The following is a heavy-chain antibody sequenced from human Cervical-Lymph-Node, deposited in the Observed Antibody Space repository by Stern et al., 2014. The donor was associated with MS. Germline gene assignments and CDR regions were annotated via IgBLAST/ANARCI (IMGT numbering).Heavy chain of an antibody. V-gene: IGHV5-51*01. J-gene: IGHJ3*01. D-gene: IGHD3-22*01. Sequence: VQLEESGAEVKKPGESLKISCRTSGYTFSNFSIGWGRQMPGKGLEWMGVIYPADADTTYSPSFQGQVTISADESISTAYLQWRSLKASDTAMYYCVRRRDSAGYDTFDLWGQGTMLIVSS. CDR1: GYTFSNFS. CDR2: IYPADADT. CDR3: VRRRDSAGYDTFDL.